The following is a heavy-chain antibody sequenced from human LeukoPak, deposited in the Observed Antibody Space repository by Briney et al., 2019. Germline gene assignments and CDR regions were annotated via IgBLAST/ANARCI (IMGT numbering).Heavy chain of an antibody. Sequence: GRSLRLSCAASGFTFSSYAMHWVRQAPGKGLEWVAVISYDGSNKYYADSVKGRFTISRDNSKNTLYLQMNSLRAEDTAVYYCARDNPRSYYYMDVWGKGTTVTVSS. D-gene: IGHD1-14*01. CDR3: ARDNPRSYYYMDV. CDR2: ISYDGSNK. J-gene: IGHJ6*03. V-gene: IGHV3-30*04. CDR1: GFTFSSYA.